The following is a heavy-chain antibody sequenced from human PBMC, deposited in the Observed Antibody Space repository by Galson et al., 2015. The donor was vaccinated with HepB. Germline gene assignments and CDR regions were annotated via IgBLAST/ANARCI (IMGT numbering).Heavy chain of an antibody. Sequence: LSLTCAVYGGSFSGYYWSWIRQPPGKGLEWIGEINHSGSTNYNPSLKSRVTISVDTSKNQFSLKLSSVTAADTAVYYCARGRVRSSSSEGVYYYYYYMDVWGKGTTVTVSS. CDR3: ARGRVRSSSSEGVYYYYYYMDV. D-gene: IGHD6-6*01. CDR2: INHSGST. V-gene: IGHV4-34*01. CDR1: GGSFSGYY. J-gene: IGHJ6*03.